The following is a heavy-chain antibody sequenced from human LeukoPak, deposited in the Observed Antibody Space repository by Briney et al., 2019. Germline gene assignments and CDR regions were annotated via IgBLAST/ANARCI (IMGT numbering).Heavy chain of an antibody. Sequence: GRSLRLSCAASRFTFDDYAMHWVRQAPGKGLEWVSGISWNSGSIGYADSVKGRFTISRDNAKNSLYLQMNSLRAEDTALYYCAKAMGYYYYYGMDVWGQGTTVTLSS. CDR3: AKAMGYYYYYGMDV. V-gene: IGHV3-9*01. CDR2: ISWNSGSI. CDR1: RFTFDDYA. J-gene: IGHJ6*02.